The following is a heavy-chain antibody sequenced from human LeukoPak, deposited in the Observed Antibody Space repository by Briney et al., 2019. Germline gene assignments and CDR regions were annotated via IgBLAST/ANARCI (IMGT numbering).Heavy chain of an antibody. CDR2: INPNSGGT. CDR1: GYTFTGYY. D-gene: IGHD1-26*01. Sequence: ASVKVSCKASGYTFTGYYMHWVQQAPGQGLEWMGWINPNSGGTNYAQKFQGRVTMTRDTSISTAYMELSRLRSDDTAVYYCARDIGSPYYFDYWGQGTLVTVSS. J-gene: IGHJ4*02. CDR3: ARDIGSPYYFDY. V-gene: IGHV1-2*02.